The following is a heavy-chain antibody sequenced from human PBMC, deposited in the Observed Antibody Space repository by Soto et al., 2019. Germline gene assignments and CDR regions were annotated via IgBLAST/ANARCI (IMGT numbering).Heavy chain of an antibody. CDR3: ARVTGDAFDI. CDR2: IKQDGSEK. CDR1: GFTFSSYW. J-gene: IGHJ3*02. Sequence: GGALRLSCAASGFTFSSYWMSWVRQAPGKGLGWVANIKQDGSEKYYVDSVKGRFTISRDNAKNSLYLQRNSLRAEDTAVYYCARVTGDAFDIWGQGTMVTVSS. V-gene: IGHV3-7*01. D-gene: IGHD1-20*01.